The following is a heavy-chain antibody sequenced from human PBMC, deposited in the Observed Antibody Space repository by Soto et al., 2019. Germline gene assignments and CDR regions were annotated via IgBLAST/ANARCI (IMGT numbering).Heavy chain of an antibody. D-gene: IGHD2-8*01. CDR3: AGGVNVLMVYEDYYYYRDV. V-gene: IGHV1-18*01. CDR2: ISAYNGNT. Sequence: ASVKVSCKASGYTFTSYGISWVRQAPGQGLEWMGWISAYNGNTNYAQKLQGRVTMTTDTSTSTAYMELGGLGSDDTAVYYCAGGVNVLMVYEDYYYYRDVWGKGTTVTVSS. CDR1: GYTFTSYG. J-gene: IGHJ6*03.